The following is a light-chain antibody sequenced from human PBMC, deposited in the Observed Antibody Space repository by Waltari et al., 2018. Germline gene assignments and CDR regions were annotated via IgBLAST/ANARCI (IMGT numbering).Light chain of an antibody. J-gene: IGKJ5*01. CDR3: QQYNHWPPIT. CDR2: EAS. V-gene: IGKV3-15*01. CDR1: QSISSN. Sequence: EIEMTQSPDTLSVSPGERATFSCRASQSISSNLAWYQQKPGQAPRLLIYEASTRATSTPARFNGSGSGTDFTLTISSLQSEDSAVYYCQQYNHWPPITFGQGTRLEIK.